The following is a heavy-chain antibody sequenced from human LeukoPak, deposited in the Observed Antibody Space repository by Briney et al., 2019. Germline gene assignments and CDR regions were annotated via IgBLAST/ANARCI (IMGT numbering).Heavy chain of an antibody. CDR1: GFTFSSYS. CDR3: ARDLSSSSTAYLHH. V-gene: IGHV3-21*01. J-gene: IGHJ1*01. Sequence: GGSLRLSCAASGFTFSSYSMNWVRQAPGKGLEWVSSISSSSSYIYYADSVKGRFTISRDNAKNSLYLQMNSLRAEDTAVYYCARDLSSSSTAYLHHWGQGTLVTVSS. D-gene: IGHD6-6*01. CDR2: ISSSSSYI.